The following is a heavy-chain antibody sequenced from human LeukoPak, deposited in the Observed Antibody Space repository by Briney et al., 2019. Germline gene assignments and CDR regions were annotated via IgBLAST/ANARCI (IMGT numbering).Heavy chain of an antibody. CDR2: IIPIFGTA. D-gene: IGHD3-10*01. V-gene: IGHV1-69*13. CDR1: GGTFSSYA. CDR3: ASGAYGSGSYAFDY. Sequence: GASVKVSCKASGGTFSSYAISWVRQAPGQGLEWMGGIIPIFGTANYAQKFQGRVTIIADESTSTAYMELSSLRSEDTAVYYCASGAYGSGSYAFDYWGQGTLVTVSS. J-gene: IGHJ4*02.